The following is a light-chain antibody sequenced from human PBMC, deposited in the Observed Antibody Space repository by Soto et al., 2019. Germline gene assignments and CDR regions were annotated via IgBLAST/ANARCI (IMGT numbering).Light chain of an antibody. CDR3: QQYGNSPIT. CDR2: DSS. CDR1: ETVSSSY. V-gene: IGKV3D-20*01. Sequence: VWSQCPGTLSLSPGERATLSCKASETVSSSYVAWYQQKPGLAPRLLIHDSSTRASGIPDRFSGSKSGTDFTLTIRGLEPEDVAVYYCQQYGNSPITCGQETRLEIK. J-gene: IGKJ5*01.